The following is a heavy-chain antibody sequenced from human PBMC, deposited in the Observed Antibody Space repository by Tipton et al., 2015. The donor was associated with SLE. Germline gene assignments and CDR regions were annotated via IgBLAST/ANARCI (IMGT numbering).Heavy chain of an antibody. CDR3: ATDRGDYDS. Sequence: GSLRLSCAASGFTFNSYSMNWLRQAPGKGLEWVSTISVNGDNTYYADSVKGRFTISRDNSKSTLYLQMNSLRADDTAVYYCATDRGDYDSWGQGTLVTVSS. D-gene: IGHD3-16*01. CDR2: ISVNGDNT. CDR1: GFTFNSYS. V-gene: IGHV3-23*01. J-gene: IGHJ5*01.